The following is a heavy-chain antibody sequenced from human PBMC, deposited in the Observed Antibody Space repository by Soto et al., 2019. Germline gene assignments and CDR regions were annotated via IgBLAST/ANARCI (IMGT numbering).Heavy chain of an antibody. CDR3: ARGRGNYYDSSGYYYWFDP. CDR1: GGSFSGYS. Sequence: PSETLSLTSAVYGGSFSGYSWCWIRQPPGKGLEWIGEINHSGSTNCNPSLKSRVTISVDTSKNQFSLKLSSVTAADTAVYYCARGRGNYYDSSGYYYWFDPWGQGTLVTVS. V-gene: IGHV4-34*01. CDR2: INHSGST. J-gene: IGHJ5*02. D-gene: IGHD3-22*01.